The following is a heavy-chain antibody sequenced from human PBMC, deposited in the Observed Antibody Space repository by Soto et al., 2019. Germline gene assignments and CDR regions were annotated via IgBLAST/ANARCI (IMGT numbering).Heavy chain of an antibody. J-gene: IGHJ4*02. CDR1: GGSISSSSYY. Sequence: SKTLSLTCTVSGGSISSSSYYWGWIRQPPGKGLEWIGSIYYSGSTYYNPSLKSRVTISVDTSKNQFSLKLSSVTAADTAVYYCATTSLSIAAAGTIDYWGQGTLVTVSS. V-gene: IGHV4-39*01. CDR2: IYYSGST. CDR3: ATTSLSIAAAGTIDY. D-gene: IGHD6-13*01.